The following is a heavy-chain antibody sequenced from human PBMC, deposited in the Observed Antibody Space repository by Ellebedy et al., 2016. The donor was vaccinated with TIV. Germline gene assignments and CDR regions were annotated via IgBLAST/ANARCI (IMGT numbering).Heavy chain of an antibody. Sequence: MPSETLSLTCTVSGGSISTGGYYWTWIRQHPGKGLEWIGYIYYSGSTYYNPSLKSRVTISVDTSKNQFSLKLSSVTAADTAVYYCARDLNPPMYYFDYWGQGTLVTVSS. V-gene: IGHV4-31*03. D-gene: IGHD1-14*01. J-gene: IGHJ4*02. CDR3: ARDLNPPMYYFDY. CDR2: IYYSGST. CDR1: GGSISTGGYY.